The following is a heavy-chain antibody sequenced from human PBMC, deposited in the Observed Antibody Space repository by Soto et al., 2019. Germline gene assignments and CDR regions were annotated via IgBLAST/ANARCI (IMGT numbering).Heavy chain of an antibody. V-gene: IGHV5-10-1*01. Sequence: GESLKISCKGSGYSFTSYWISWVRQMPGKGLEWMGRIDPSDSYTNYSPSFQGHVTISADKSISTAYLQWSSLKASDTAMYYCARRYGYCSSTSCQGDYYYGMDVWGQGTTVTVSS. CDR1: GYSFTSYW. J-gene: IGHJ6*02. CDR2: IDPSDSYT. CDR3: ARRYGYCSSTSCQGDYYYGMDV. D-gene: IGHD2-2*03.